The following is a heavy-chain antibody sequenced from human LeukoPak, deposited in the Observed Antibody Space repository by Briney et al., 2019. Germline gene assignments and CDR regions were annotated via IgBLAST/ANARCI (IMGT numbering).Heavy chain of an antibody. D-gene: IGHD3-22*01. CDR2: ISAYNGNT. CDR1: GYTFTSYG. V-gene: IGHV1-18*01. Sequence: ASVKVSCKASGYTFTSYGISWVRQAPGQGLEWMGWISAYNGNTNYAQKLQGRVTMTTDTSTSTAYMELRSLRSDDTAVYYCARVPTTFRGYLDYYYYGMDVWGQGTTVTVSS. CDR3: ARVPTTFRGYLDYYYYGMDV. J-gene: IGHJ6*02.